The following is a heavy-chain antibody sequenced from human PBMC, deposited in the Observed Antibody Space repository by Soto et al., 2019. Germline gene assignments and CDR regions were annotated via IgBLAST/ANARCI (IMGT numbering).Heavy chain of an antibody. CDR3: ARMGSPVTTNRLDY. V-gene: IGHV4-4*02. CDR2: LYHSGAT. CDR1: GASTSSGDW. Sequence: QVQLQESGPGLVKPSGTLSLTCDVSGASTSSGDWWSWVRQPPGQGLEWIGELYHSGATNYNPSLESRVTMSVEKSKNQFSLKLTSVTAADTAVYYCARMGSPVTTNRLDYWGQGTLVAVSS. J-gene: IGHJ4*02. D-gene: IGHD4-17*01.